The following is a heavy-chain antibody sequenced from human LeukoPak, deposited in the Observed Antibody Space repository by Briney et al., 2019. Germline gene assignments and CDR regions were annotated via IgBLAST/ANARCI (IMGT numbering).Heavy chain of an antibody. CDR1: GYTFTSYD. Sequence: GASVKVSCKASGYTFTSYDINWVRQATGQGLEWMGWMNPNSGNTGYAQKFQGRVTITRNTSISTAYMELSSLRSEDTAVYYCAGDVRPYYYGSGAPDYWGQGTLVTVSS. CDR3: AGDVRPYYYGSGAPDY. V-gene: IGHV1-8*03. J-gene: IGHJ4*02. D-gene: IGHD3-10*01. CDR2: MNPNSGNT.